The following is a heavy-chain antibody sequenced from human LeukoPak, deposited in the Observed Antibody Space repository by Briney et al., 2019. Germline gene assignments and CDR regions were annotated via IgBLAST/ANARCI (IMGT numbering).Heavy chain of an antibody. D-gene: IGHD6-13*01. V-gene: IGHV2-5*02. CDR1: GFSLSTRGVG. J-gene: IGHJ3*02. CDR3: AHRLVVTAAAGDAFGI. Sequence: SGPTLVKPTQTLTLTCTFSGFSLSTRGVGVGWIRQPPGKALEWLALIYWDDDKRYSPSLKSRLTITKDTSKNQVVLTMTNMDPVDTATYYCAHRLVVTAAAGDAFGIWGQGTMVTVSS. CDR2: IYWDDDK.